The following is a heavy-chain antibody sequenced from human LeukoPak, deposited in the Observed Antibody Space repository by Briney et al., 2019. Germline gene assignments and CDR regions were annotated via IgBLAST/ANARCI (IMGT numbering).Heavy chain of an antibody. J-gene: IGHJ4*02. V-gene: IGHV3-23*01. Sequence: GSLRLSCVGSGFTFRSHAMSWVRQAPEKGLEFVSGIYENGGTTYYADSVKGRFSISRDNSKNTLYLQMESLRGEDTAVYYCAKDFRIGYSAHFDYWGQGALVTVSS. CDR2: IYENGGTT. D-gene: IGHD2-21*01. CDR1: GFTFRSHA. CDR3: AKDFRIGYSAHFDY.